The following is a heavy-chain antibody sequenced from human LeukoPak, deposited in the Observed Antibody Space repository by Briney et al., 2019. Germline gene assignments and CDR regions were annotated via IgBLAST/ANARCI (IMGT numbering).Heavy chain of an antibody. V-gene: IGHV1-18*01. CDR1: GYTFTSYG. Sequence: ASVKVSCKASGYTFTSYGISWVRQAPGQGLEWMGWISAYNGNTNYAQKLQGRVTMTTDTSTSTAYMELRSLRSDDTAVYYCARAPTILTGYYTLPSNYYYYYMDVWGKGTTVTVSS. CDR2: ISAYNGNT. J-gene: IGHJ6*03. CDR3: ARAPTILTGYYTLPSNYYYYYMDV. D-gene: IGHD3-9*01.